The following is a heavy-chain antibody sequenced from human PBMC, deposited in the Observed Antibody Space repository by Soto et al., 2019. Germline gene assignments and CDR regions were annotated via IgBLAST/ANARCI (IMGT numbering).Heavy chain of an antibody. CDR3: ARDPLYYDFWSGYSDYYYGMDV. CDR1: GFTFSSYG. D-gene: IGHD3-3*01. CDR2: IWYDGSNK. V-gene: IGHV3-33*01. Sequence: LRLSCAASGFTFSSYGMHWVRQAPGKGLEWVAVIWYDGSNKYYADSVKGRFTISRDNSKNTLYLQMNSLRAEDTAVYYCARDPLYYDFWSGYSDYYYGMDVWGQGTTVTVSS. J-gene: IGHJ6*02.